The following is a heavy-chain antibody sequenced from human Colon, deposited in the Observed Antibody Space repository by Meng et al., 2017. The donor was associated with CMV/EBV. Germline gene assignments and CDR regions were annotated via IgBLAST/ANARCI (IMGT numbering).Heavy chain of an antibody. J-gene: IGHJ4*02. CDR2: ISASMGNT. V-gene: IGHV1-18*01. D-gene: IGHD5/OR15-5a*01. CDR1: GYTFTNYG. Sequence: ASVKVSCKASGYTFTNYGVTWVRQVPGQGLEWMGWISASMGNTNFAQKYQDRVTLTTEARTNTAYMELRSLTSDDKDVYYCARDRQCRVWGQGTLVTVSS. CDR3: ARDRQCRV.